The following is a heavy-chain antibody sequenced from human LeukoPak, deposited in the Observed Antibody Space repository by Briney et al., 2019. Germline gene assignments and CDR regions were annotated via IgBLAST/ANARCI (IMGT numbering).Heavy chain of an antibody. J-gene: IGHJ6*03. CDR2: INPNSGGT. D-gene: IGHD3-16*02. Sequence: GASVKVSCKASGYTFTGYYMHWVRQAPGQGLEWMGRINPNSGGTNYAQKFQSRVTMNRDTSISTAYMELSRLRSDDTAVYYCARLVRNYYYMDVWGKGTTVTVSS. CDR1: GYTFTGYY. CDR3: ARLVRNYYYMDV. V-gene: IGHV1-2*06.